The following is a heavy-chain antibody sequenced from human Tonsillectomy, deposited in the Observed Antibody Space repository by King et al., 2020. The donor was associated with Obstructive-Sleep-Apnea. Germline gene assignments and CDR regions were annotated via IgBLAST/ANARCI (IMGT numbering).Heavy chain of an antibody. CDR2: ISYDGSNK. Sequence: VQLVESGGGVVQPGRSLRLSCAASGFTFSSFVIHWVRQAPGKGLECVAVISYDGSNKYYADSVKGRFTISRDNSRNTLYLQMNSLRADDTAVYYCAKDSTYFGSGSYDYWGQGTLVTVSS. CDR3: AKDSTYFGSGSYDY. D-gene: IGHD3-10*01. J-gene: IGHJ4*02. V-gene: IGHV3-30*18. CDR1: GFTFSSFV.